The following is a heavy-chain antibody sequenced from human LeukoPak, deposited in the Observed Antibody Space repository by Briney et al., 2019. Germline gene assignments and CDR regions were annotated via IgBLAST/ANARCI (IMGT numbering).Heavy chain of an antibody. V-gene: IGHV4-39*01. J-gene: IGHJ4*02. CDR3: ASYNDRACYFDY. D-gene: IGHD3-10*01. CDR1: GGSISSSSYY. CDR2: IYYSGST. Sequence: SETLSLTCTVSGGSISSSSYYWGWIRQPPGKGLEWIGSIYYSGSTYYNPSLKSRVTISVDTSKNQFSLKLSSVTAADTAVYYCASYNDRACYFDYWGQGTLVTVSS.